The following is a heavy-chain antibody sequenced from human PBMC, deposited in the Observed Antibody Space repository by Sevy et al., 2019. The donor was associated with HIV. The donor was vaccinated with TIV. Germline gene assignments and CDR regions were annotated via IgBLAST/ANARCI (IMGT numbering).Heavy chain of an antibody. V-gene: IGHV1-24*01. CDR2: FDPEDGKT. Sequence: ASVKVSCKVSGHTLSEFAMHWVRLAPGKGLEWMGTFDPEDGKTLHAQKFQGRVTMTEDTSTDTAYMEVNNLRSEDTAVYYCGTTKDYYDSSGYHFEYWGQGTLVTVSS. CDR1: GHTLSEFA. CDR3: GTTKDYYDSSGYHFEY. J-gene: IGHJ4*02. D-gene: IGHD3-22*01.